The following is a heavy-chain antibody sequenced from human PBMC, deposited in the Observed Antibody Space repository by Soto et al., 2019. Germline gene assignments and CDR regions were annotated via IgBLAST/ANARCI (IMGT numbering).Heavy chain of an antibody. D-gene: IGHD2-8*02. J-gene: IGHJ4*02. CDR1: GGSFSGYY. CDR2: IHSGST. Sequence: SETLSLTCAVYGGSFSGYYWNWIRQPPGKGLEWIGYIHSGSTTYYNPSLLSRVTISVDTSKNQFSLKLTSVTAADTAVYYCARDKITGLFDYWGQGTLVTVSS. V-gene: IGHV4-34*01. CDR3: ARDKITGLFDY.